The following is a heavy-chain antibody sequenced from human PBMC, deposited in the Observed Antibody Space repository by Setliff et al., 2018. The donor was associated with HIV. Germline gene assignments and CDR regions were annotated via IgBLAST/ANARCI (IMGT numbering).Heavy chain of an antibody. V-gene: IGHV1-69*13. J-gene: IGHJ6*03. CDR2: IIAIFGTA. Sequence: GASVKVSCKASGGTFSSYAVTWVRQAPGQGIEWMGGIIAIFGTANYAQKFQGRVTITADESTSTAYMELSSLRSEDTAVYYCAREGVSLWFGELPSSHYMDVWGKGTTVTVSS. CDR1: GGTFSSYA. D-gene: IGHD3-10*01. CDR3: AREGVSLWFGELPSSHYMDV.